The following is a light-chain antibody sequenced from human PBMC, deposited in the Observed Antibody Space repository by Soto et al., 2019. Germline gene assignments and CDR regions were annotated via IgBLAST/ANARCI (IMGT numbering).Light chain of an antibody. CDR3: QQSYSTPQT. CDR1: QTITNY. V-gene: IGKV1-39*01. CDR2: AAS. Sequence: DIQMTQSPSSLSASVGDRVTITCRASQTITNYLNWYQQQSGKAPKLLIYAASSLQSGVPSRFSGSGSGTDFTLTISSLQPEDFATYYCQQSYSTPQTFGQGTKVDI. J-gene: IGKJ1*01.